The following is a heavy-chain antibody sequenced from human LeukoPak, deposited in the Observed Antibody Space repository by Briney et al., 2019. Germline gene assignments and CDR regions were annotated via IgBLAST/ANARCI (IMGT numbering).Heavy chain of an antibody. J-gene: IGHJ4*02. CDR2: INVGGSIM. CDR1: GFTFSSYE. D-gene: IGHD2-2*01. Sequence: GGSLRLSCAASGFTFSSYEINWFRQAPGKGLEWVAFINVGGSIMYYADSVKGRFTISRDNAKNSLYLKMNSLRAEDTAIYYCAKDSGTCCHYFDYWGQGTLVTVSS. CDR3: AKDSGTCCHYFDY. V-gene: IGHV3-48*03.